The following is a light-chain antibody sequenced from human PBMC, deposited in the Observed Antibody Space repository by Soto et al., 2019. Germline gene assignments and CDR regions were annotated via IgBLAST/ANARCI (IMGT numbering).Light chain of an antibody. CDR3: QPYGYSHST. Sequence: DTVLTQSPGTLSLTSGERATLSCRASQSISGTYLAWYQQKPGQSPRLLIYSASTRAPGIPDRFSGSGSGTDFTLTISRLEHEDFEVYYCQPYGYSHSTVGPGTKVDSK. V-gene: IGKV3-20*01. J-gene: IGKJ1*01. CDR2: SAS. CDR1: QSISGTY.